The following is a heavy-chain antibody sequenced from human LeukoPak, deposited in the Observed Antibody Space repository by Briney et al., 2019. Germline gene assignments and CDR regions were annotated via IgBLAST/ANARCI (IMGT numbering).Heavy chain of an antibody. CDR1: GFTFSSYG. V-gene: IGHV3-30*03. J-gene: IGHJ4*02. Sequence: GRSLRLSWAASGFTFSSYGMHWVRQAPGKGLEWVAVISYDGSNKYYADSVKGRFTISRDNSKNTLYLQMNSLRAEDTTVYYCASGGYFDWLPPTNWGQGTLVTVSS. CDR2: ISYDGSNK. CDR3: ASGGYFDWLPPTN. D-gene: IGHD3-9*01.